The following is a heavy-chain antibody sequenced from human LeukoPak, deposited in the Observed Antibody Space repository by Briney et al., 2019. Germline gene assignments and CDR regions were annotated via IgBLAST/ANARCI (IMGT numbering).Heavy chain of an antibody. J-gene: IGHJ4*02. CDR3: ARDRGSSSFFDY. Sequence: GGSLRLSCAASGFTFSSYSMNWVRQAPGKGLEWVSSISSSSSYIYYADSVKGRSTISRDNAKNSLYLQMNSLRAEDTAVYYCARDRGSSSFFDYWGQGTLVTVSS. D-gene: IGHD6-6*01. V-gene: IGHV3-21*01. CDR2: ISSSSSYI. CDR1: GFTFSSYS.